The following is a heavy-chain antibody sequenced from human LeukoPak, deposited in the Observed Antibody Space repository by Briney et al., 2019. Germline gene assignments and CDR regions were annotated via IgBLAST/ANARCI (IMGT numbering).Heavy chain of an antibody. D-gene: IGHD5-12*01. Sequence: SETLSLTCTVSGGSLTNCYWTWLRQPPGKGLEWIGYIDYSGRANYSPSLKSRVTISLDTSNNQFSLKFNSVTAADTAVYYCARALATMFFDYWGQGTLVTVST. CDR1: GGSLTNCY. V-gene: IGHV4-59*01. J-gene: IGHJ4*02. CDR3: ARALATMFFDY. CDR2: IDYSGRA.